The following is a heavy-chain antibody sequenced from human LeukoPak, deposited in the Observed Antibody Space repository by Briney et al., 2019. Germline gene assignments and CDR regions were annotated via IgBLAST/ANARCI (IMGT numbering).Heavy chain of an antibody. V-gene: IGHV4-34*01. D-gene: IGHD1-26*01. J-gene: IGHJ4*02. CDR1: GGSFSDYF. Sequence: PSETLSLTCAVYGGSFSDYFWNWVRQSPGKGLEWIGEVHQGGSTNYNPSLKSRVTISVDTSKNRFSLTPSSVTAADTAVYFCARRRETHLDYWGQGILVTVSS. CDR3: ARRRETHLDY. CDR2: VHQGGST.